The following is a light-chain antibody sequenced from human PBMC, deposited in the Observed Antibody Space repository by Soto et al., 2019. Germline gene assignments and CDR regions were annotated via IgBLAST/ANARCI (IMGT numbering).Light chain of an antibody. CDR2: EAS. V-gene: IGKV1-5*01. CDR1: ESISSW. Sequence: DIQMTQSPSTLSASVGDRITVTCRASESISSWLVWYQQKQGKPPKLLIYEASNLKSGVPSRFSGDGSGTQFTLTISSLQPDDFASYYCQQHSAYPPTFGGGTNVEI. J-gene: IGKJ4*01. CDR3: QQHSAYPPT.